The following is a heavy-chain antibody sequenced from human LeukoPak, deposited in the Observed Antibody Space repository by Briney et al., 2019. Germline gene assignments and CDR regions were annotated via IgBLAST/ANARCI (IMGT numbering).Heavy chain of an antibody. J-gene: IGHJ5*02. CDR3: ARVDSWFDP. Sequence: PSETLSLTCAVYGGSFNGYYWSWIRQPPGKGLEWIGEINHSGSTNYNPSLKSRVTISVDTSKNQFSLKLSSVTAADTAVYYCARVDSWFDPWGQGTLVTVSS. D-gene: IGHD2-2*03. CDR2: INHSGST. V-gene: IGHV4-34*01. CDR1: GGSFNGYY.